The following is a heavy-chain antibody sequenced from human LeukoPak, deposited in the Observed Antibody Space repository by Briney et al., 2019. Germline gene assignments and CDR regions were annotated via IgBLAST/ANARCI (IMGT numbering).Heavy chain of an antibody. V-gene: IGHV3-43*01. CDR1: GFTFDDYT. Sequence: GGSLRLSCTASGFTFDDYTMHCVRQAPGKGLGWVSLISWDGGSTYYADSVKGRFTISRDNSKNSLYLQMNSLRTEDTALYYCAKAITVTSNWFDPWGQGTLVTVSS. CDR2: ISWDGGST. CDR3: AKAITVTSNWFDP. D-gene: IGHD4-17*01. J-gene: IGHJ5*02.